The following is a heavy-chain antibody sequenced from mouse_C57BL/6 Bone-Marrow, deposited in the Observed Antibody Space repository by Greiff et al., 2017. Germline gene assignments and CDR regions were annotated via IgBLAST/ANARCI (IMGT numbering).Heavy chain of an antibody. CDR3: AIPPRQLRLLLFSY. J-gene: IGHJ3*01. Sequence: QVQLQQPGAELVKPGASVKLSCKASGYTFTSYWMHWVKQRPGQGLEWIGMIHPTSGSTNYNQKLKSKATLTVDKSSSTAYMQLSSLTSEDSSVYYCAIPPRQLRLLLFSYGGQETLVTVSA. D-gene: IGHD3-2*02. CDR2: IHPTSGST. CDR1: GYTFTSYW. V-gene: IGHV1-64*01.